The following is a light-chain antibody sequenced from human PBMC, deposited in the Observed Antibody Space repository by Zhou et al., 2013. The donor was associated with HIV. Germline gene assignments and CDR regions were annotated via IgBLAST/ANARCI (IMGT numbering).Light chain of an antibody. V-gene: IGKV3D-15*01. Sequence: EIVMTQSPATLSVSPGERVTLSCRASQSIGNNLAWYQQKPGQTPRLLIYGASSRATGIPDRFSGSGSETDFTLTIRRLEPEDFAVYYCQQYTTSPSFGQGTKLE. CDR1: QSIGNN. CDR3: QQYTTSPS. CDR2: GAS. J-gene: IGKJ2*03.